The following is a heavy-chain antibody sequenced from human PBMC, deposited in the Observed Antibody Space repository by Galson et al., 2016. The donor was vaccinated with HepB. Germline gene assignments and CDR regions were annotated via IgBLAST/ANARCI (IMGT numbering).Heavy chain of an antibody. D-gene: IGHD3-16*01. Sequence: SLRLSCAASGFTPSRYGMHWVRQAPGKGLEWVAVISYDGKHKYYADSVKGRFTISRDNSKNTIDLQMNSLRPEDTAVYYCARDGGYAVDHLDHWGQGTLVAVSS. CDR3: ARDGGYAVDHLDH. CDR2: ISYDGKHK. CDR1: GFTPSRYG. J-gene: IGHJ4*02. V-gene: IGHV3-30*03.